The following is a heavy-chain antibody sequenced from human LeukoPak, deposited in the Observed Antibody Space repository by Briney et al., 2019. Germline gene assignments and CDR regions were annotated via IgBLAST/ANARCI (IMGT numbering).Heavy chain of an antibody. Sequence: GASVKVSCKASGFTFTSSAMQWVRQARGQRPEWIGWIVVGSGNTNYAQKFQERVTITRDMSTSTAYMELSSLRSEDTAVYYCATESGAVTTDSGYYYMDVWGKGTTVTVSS. CDR1: GFTFTSSA. V-gene: IGHV1-58*02. J-gene: IGHJ6*03. CDR3: ATESGAVTTDSGYYYMDV. D-gene: IGHD4-11*01. CDR2: IVVGSGNT.